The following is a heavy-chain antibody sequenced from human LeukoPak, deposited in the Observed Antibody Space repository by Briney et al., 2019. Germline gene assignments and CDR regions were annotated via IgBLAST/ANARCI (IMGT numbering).Heavy chain of an antibody. CDR2: IYYSGST. CDR3: ASGYCYYGMDV. V-gene: IGHV4-4*02. CDR1: GGSISSSNW. Sequence: TSGTLSLTCAVSGGSISSSNWWCWVRQPPGKGLEWIGEIYYSGSTNYNPSLKSRVTISLDKSKNQFSLQLNSVTPEDTAVYYCASGYCYYGMDVWGQGTTVTVSS. J-gene: IGHJ6*02.